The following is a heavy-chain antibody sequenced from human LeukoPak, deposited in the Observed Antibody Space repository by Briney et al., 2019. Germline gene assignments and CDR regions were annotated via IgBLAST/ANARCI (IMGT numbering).Heavy chain of an antibody. D-gene: IGHD6-19*01. CDR2: MNPNSGNT. Sequence: ASVKVSCKASGYTFTSYDINWVRQATGQGLEWMGWMNPNSGNTGYAQKFQGRVTMTGNTSISTAYMELSSLRSEDTAVYYCARTASGYSSGWYWYFDYWGQGTLVTVSS. CDR1: GYTFTSYD. V-gene: IGHV1-8*01. CDR3: ARTASGYSSGWYWYFDY. J-gene: IGHJ4*02.